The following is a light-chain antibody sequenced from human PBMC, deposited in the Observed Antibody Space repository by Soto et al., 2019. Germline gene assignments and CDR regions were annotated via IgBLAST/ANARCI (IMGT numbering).Light chain of an antibody. CDR2: KAS. Sequence: DIQMTQSPSTLYGSVGDRVTITCRVSQTISSWLSWYQQKPGKAPKILIYKASTLKSGVPSRFSGSGSGTEFTLTISSLQPDDFATYYCQHYNSYSEAFGQGTKWIS. CDR3: QHYNSYSEA. J-gene: IGKJ1*01. CDR1: QTISSW. V-gene: IGKV1-5*03.